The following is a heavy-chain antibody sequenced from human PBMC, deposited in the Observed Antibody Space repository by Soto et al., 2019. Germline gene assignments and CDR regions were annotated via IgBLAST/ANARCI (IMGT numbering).Heavy chain of an antibody. Sequence: QVRLQESGPGLVKPSETLSLTCTVSGGSISRYHWSWIRQPPGKGLEWIGYIYYSGSTYYNPSLRSRDAISVDTSKNQFSLKVSSVTAADTAVYYCASFHADYEYFFDSWGQGTLVTVSS. CDR1: GGSISRYH. CDR3: ASFHADYEYFFDS. CDR2: IYYSGST. D-gene: IGHD3-16*01. J-gene: IGHJ4*02. V-gene: IGHV4-59*01.